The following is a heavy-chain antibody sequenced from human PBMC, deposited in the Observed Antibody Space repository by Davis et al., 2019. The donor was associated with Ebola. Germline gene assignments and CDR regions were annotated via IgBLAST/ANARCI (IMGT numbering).Heavy chain of an antibody. CDR2: VNPNSGGT. V-gene: IGHV1-2*02. J-gene: IGHJ4*02. CDR3: ARDLHGCGGGCPLDN. D-gene: IGHD2-21*01. Sequence: ASVKVSCKASGYTFTGYYIHWVRQAPGQGLEWMGWVNPNSGGTNFAQKFQGRVTMARDTSINTAYLALNSLTSDDTAVYYCARDLHGCGGGCPLDNWGQGSRVTVSS. CDR1: GYTFTGYY.